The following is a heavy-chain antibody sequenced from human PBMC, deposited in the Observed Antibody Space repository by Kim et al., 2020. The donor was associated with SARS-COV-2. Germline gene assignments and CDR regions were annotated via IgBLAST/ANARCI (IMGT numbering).Heavy chain of an antibody. D-gene: IGHD4-17*01. CDR3: ARGRDYGDFRDL. V-gene: IGHV4-59*09. Sequence: NDHPSLKSRVTISVDTSKNQFSLKLSSVTAADTAVYYCARGRDYGDFRDLWGRGTLVTVSS. J-gene: IGHJ2*01.